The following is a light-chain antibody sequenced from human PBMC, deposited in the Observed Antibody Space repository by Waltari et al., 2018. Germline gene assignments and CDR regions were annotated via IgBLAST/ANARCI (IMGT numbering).Light chain of an antibody. V-gene: IGKV1-5*03. J-gene: IGKJ3*01. Sequence: DIHLTQSPSTLSASVGHRVTIPCRASQTIDTWLAWYQQKPGKAPKLMIYKASYLQSGVPSRFSGRGSGTEFTLTIDSLQPDDFATYHCQQYNSYSCGFGPGTTVDLK. CDR2: KAS. CDR1: QTIDTW. CDR3: QQYNSYSCG.